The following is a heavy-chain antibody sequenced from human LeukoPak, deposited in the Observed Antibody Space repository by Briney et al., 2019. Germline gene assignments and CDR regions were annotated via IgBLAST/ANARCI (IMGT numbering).Heavy chain of an antibody. V-gene: IGHV3-48*01. D-gene: IGHD6-13*01. CDR2: ISGSSSST. J-gene: IGHJ4*02. CDR1: GFTFSIYS. Sequence: GGSLRLSCAASGFTFSIYSMNWVRQAPGKGLEWVSFISGSSSSTFYADSVKGRFTVSRDNAKNTLYLQMNSLKAEDTAIYYCAKGGGSSSWAEYYFEYWGQGTLVTVSS. CDR3: AKGGGSSSWAEYYFEY.